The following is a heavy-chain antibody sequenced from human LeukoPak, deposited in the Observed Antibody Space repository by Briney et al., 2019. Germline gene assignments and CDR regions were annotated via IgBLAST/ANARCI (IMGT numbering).Heavy chain of an antibody. D-gene: IGHD6-19*01. J-gene: IGHJ4*02. CDR1: GFTFSSYA. CDR3: AREGSGIAVAGLFDY. Sequence: PGGSLRLSCAASGFTFSSYAMHWVRQAPGKGLEWVAVISYDGSNKYYADSVKGRFTISRDNSKNTLYLQLDSLRAEDTAVYYCAREGSGIAVAGLFDYWGEGTLVTVSS. CDR2: ISYDGSNK. V-gene: IGHV3-30-3*01.